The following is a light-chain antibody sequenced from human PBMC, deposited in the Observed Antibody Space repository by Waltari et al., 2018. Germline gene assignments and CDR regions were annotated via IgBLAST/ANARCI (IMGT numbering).Light chain of an antibody. CDR2: AAS. CDR1: QSVGSN. J-gene: IGKJ2*01. CDR3: QQYNNWPPYT. V-gene: IGKV3-15*01. Sequence: DIVMTQSPATLSVSPGERATLSCRASQSVGSNLAWYQQKPGQALRLLIFAASRRATGIPARFSGSGSGTEFTPTIGSLQSEDFAVYYCQQYNNWPPYTFGQGTKLEIK.